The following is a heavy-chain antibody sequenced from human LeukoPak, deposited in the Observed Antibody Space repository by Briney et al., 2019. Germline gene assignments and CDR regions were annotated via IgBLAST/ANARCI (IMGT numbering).Heavy chain of an antibody. D-gene: IGHD1-26*01. J-gene: IGHJ3*02. CDR3: ASRSGSYYLAFDI. CDR2: INPNSGGT. CDR1: GYTFTVYY. Sequence: ASVKLSFKASGYTFTVYYMHWVRQAPGQGLEWMGWINPNSGGTNYAQKFQGRVTMTRDTSISTAYMELSRLRSDDTAVYYCASRSGSYYLAFDIWGQGTMVTVSS. V-gene: IGHV1-2*02.